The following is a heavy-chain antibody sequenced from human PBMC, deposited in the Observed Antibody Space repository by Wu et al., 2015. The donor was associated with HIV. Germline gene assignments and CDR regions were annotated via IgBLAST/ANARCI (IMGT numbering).Heavy chain of an antibody. Sequence: QVQLVQSGAEVKKPGASVKVSCKASGYTFTSYGISWVRQAPGQGLEWMGWISAYNGNTNCAQKLQGRVTMTTDTSTSTAYMELRSLRSDDTAVYYCARAYDILTGYLGAFDIWAKGQWSPSLQ. CDR3: ARAYDILTGYLGAFDI. D-gene: IGHD3-9*01. J-gene: IGHJ3*02. V-gene: IGHV1-18*01. CDR2: ISAYNGNT. CDR1: GYTFTSYG.